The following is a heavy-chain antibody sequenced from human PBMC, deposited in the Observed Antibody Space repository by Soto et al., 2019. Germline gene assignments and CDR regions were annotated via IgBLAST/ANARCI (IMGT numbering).Heavy chain of an antibody. V-gene: IGHV3-21*01. J-gene: IGHJ4*02. CDR1: GFTFTRYS. Sequence: GGSLRLSCAASGFTFTRYSMNWVRQAPGKGLEWVSSISSTTNYIYYADSMKGRFTVSRDKAKNSVYLEMNSLSAEDTAVYYCARESEDLTSNFDYWGQGTLVTVYS. CDR2: ISSTTNYI. CDR3: ARESEDLTSNFDY.